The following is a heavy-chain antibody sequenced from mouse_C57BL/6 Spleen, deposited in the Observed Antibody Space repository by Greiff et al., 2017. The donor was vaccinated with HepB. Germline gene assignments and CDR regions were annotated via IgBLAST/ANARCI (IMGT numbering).Heavy chain of an antibody. Sequence: DVQLVESGPGLVKPSQSLSLTCSVTGYSTTSGYYWNWIRQFPGNKLEWMGYISYDGSNNYNPSLKNRISITRDTSKNQFFLKLNSVTTEDTATYYCARDPPLGHAMDYWGQGTSVTVSS. J-gene: IGHJ4*01. CDR1: GYSTTSGYY. V-gene: IGHV3-6*01. CDR3: ARDPPLGHAMDY. CDR2: ISYDGSN. D-gene: IGHD4-1*01.